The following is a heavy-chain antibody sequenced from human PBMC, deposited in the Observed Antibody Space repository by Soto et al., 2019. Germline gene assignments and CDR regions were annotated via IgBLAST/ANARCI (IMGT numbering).Heavy chain of an antibody. CDR3: ARILDSNYFEAFDI. V-gene: IGHV1-18*01. CDR1: GYTFTSYG. D-gene: IGHD4-4*01. CDR2: ISAYNGNT. J-gene: IGHJ3*02. Sequence: ASVKVSCKASGYTFTSYGISWVRQAPGQGLEWMGWISAYNGNTNYAQKLQGRVTMTTDTSTSTAYMELRSLRSDDTAVYYCARILDSNYFEAFDIWGQGTMVTISS.